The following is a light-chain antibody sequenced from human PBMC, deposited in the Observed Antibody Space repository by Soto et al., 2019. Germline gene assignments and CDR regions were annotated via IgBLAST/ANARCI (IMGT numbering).Light chain of an antibody. Sequence: QSVLTQPASVSGSPGQSITISCTGTSSDVGGYNYVSWYQQHPGKAPKLMIYEVSNRPSGVSNRFSGSKSGNTASLTISGLQAEDEAAYYCSSYKSSSPYVFGTGTKVTV. CDR1: SSDVGGYNY. CDR2: EVS. V-gene: IGLV2-14*01. J-gene: IGLJ1*01. CDR3: SSYKSSSPYV.